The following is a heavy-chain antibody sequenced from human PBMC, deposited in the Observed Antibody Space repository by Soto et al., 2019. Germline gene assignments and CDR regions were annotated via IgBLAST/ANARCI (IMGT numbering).Heavy chain of an antibody. Sequence: SETLSLTCTVSGGSITSGGSFWSWIRQHPGKGPEWIAFIGYSGATSYNPSLASRVTISADTYKSQFSLNLRSVTAADTAVYYCARGCASSKWFDPWGQGTLVTVSS. CDR2: IGYSGAT. CDR1: GGSITSGGSF. V-gene: IGHV4-31*03. D-gene: IGHD2-15*01. CDR3: ARGCASSKWFDP. J-gene: IGHJ5*02.